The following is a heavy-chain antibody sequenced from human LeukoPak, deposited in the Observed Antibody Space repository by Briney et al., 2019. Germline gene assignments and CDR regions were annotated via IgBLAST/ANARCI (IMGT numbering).Heavy chain of an antibody. CDR1: GYTFTGYY. Sequence: VASVKVSCKASGYTFTGYYMHWVRQAPGQGLEWMGWINPNSGGTNYAQKFQGRVTMTRDTSISTAYMELSRLRSDDTAVYYCARELQYPSVRYFDLWGQGTLVTVSS. V-gene: IGHV1-2*02. CDR3: ARELQYPSVRYFDL. CDR2: INPNSGGT. J-gene: IGHJ4*02. D-gene: IGHD3-9*01.